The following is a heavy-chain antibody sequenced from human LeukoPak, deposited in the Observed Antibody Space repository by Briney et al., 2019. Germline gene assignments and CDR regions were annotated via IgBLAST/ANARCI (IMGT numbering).Heavy chain of an antibody. CDR2: ISSSSSYI. Sequence: GRSLRLSCAASGFTFSSYSMNWVRQAPGKGLEWVSSISSSSSYIYYADSVKGRFTISRDNAKNSLYLQMNSLRAEDTAVYYCARGAYGDYEFDYWGQGTLVTVSS. CDR3: ARGAYGDYEFDY. V-gene: IGHV3-21*01. D-gene: IGHD4-17*01. CDR1: GFTFSSYS. J-gene: IGHJ4*02.